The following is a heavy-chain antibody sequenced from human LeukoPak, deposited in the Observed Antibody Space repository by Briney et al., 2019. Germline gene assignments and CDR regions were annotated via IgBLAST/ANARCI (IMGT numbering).Heavy chain of an antibody. V-gene: IGHV4-34*03. CDR3: VSGYVAALPSY. D-gene: IGHD5-12*01. CDR2: IYHSGST. J-gene: IGHJ4*02. CDR1: GGSFSGYY. Sequence: SETLSLTCAVYGGSFSGYYWSWIRQPPGKGLEWIGSIYHSGSTYYNPSLKSRVTISVDTSKNQFSLKLSSVTAADTAVYYCVSGYVAALPSYWGQGTLVTVSS.